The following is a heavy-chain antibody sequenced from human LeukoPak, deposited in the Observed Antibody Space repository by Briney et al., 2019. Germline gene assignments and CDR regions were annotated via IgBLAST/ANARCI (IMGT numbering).Heavy chain of an antibody. CDR2: IYYSGST. CDR1: GASISTYY. D-gene: IGHD5-12*01. J-gene: IGHJ4*02. CDR3: ARGGYSGRLYYFDY. Sequence: SETLSLTCTVSGASISTYYWSWIRQPPGKGLEWIGYIYYSGSTIYNPSLKSRVTVSVDTSKNHFSLKLTSVTAADTAFYYCARGGYSGRLYYFDYWGQGILVTVSS. V-gene: IGHV4-59*01.